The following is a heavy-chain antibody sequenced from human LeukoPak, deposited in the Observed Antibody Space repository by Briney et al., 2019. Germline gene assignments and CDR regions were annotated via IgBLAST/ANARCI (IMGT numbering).Heavy chain of an antibody. CDR3: ARAGYYDFWSGYYSVNWYFDL. CDR2: IYYSGST. Sequence: SETLSLTCTVSGGSISSSSYYWGWIRQPPGKGLEWIGSIYYSGSTYYNPSLESRVTISVDTSKNQFSLKLSSVTAADTAVYYCARAGYYDFWSGYYSVNWYFDLWGRGTLVTVSS. V-gene: IGHV4-39*07. CDR1: GGSISSSSYY. J-gene: IGHJ2*01. D-gene: IGHD3-3*01.